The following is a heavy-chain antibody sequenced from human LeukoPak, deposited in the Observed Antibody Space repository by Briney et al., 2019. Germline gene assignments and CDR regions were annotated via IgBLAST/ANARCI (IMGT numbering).Heavy chain of an antibody. D-gene: IGHD3-22*01. CDR1: GGSISSYY. CDR3: ARDGHVSGSGYYEVFDY. J-gene: IGHJ4*02. CDR2: IYTSGST. V-gene: IGHV4-4*07. Sequence: SETLSLTRTVSGGSISSYYWSWIRQPAGKGLEWIGRIYTSGSTNYNPSLKSRVTMSVGTSKNQFSLKLSSVTAADTAVYYCARDGHVSGSGYYEVFDYWGQGTLVTVSS.